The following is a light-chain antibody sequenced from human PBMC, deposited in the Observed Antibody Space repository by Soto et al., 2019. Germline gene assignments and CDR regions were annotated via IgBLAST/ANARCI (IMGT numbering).Light chain of an antibody. J-gene: IGLJ1*01. Sequence: QSALAQPASVSGSPGQSITISCTGTNSDIGFYNYVSWYQQHPGKAPKLIIYEVAKRPSGVSSRFSGSKSGNTASLTISGLQAEDEADYHCSSYTSSSPLYVFGTGTKVTVL. CDR2: EVA. CDR1: NSDIGFYNY. CDR3: SSYTSSSPLYV. V-gene: IGLV2-14*01.